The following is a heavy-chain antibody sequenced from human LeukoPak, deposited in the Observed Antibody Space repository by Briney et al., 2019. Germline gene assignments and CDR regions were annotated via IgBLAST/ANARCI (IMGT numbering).Heavy chain of an antibody. CDR1: GYSFTSYW. Sequence: GEYLKISCMGSGYSFTSYWIAWVRRMPGKGPEWMGMIHPGDSDTRYSPSFQGQVTISADKSISAAYLQWSSLKASDTAMYYCARLYCSGGSCFDPWGQGTLVTVSS. V-gene: IGHV5-51*01. D-gene: IGHD2-15*01. J-gene: IGHJ5*02. CDR2: IHPGDSDT. CDR3: ARLYCSGGSCFDP.